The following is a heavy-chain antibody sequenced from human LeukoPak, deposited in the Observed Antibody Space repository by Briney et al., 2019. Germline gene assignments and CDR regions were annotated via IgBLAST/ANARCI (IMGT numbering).Heavy chain of an antibody. J-gene: IGHJ3*02. CDR1: GGSISSYY. CDR3: ARQGGGGYCSGGSCLDAFDI. D-gene: IGHD2-15*01. V-gene: IGHV4-59*08. Sequence: SETLSLTCTVSGGSISSYYWSWIRQPPGKGPEWIGYIYYSGSTNYNPSLKSRVTISVDTSKNQFSLKLSSVTAADTAVYYCARQGGGGYCSGGSCLDAFDIWGQGTMVTVSS. CDR2: IYYSGST.